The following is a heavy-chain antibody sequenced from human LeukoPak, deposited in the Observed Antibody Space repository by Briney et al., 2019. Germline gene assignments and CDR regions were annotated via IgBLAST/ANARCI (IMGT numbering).Heavy chain of an antibody. CDR1: GYTFTSYY. CDR3: ARSSSWYYFDY. J-gene: IGHJ4*02. Sequence: GASVNESCKASGYTFTSYYMHWVRQAPGQGLEWMGIINPSGGSTSYAQKFQGRVTMTRDTSTSTAYMELRSLRSDDTAVYYCARSSSWYYFDYWGQGTLVTVSS. V-gene: IGHV1-46*01. D-gene: IGHD6-13*01. CDR2: INPSGGST.